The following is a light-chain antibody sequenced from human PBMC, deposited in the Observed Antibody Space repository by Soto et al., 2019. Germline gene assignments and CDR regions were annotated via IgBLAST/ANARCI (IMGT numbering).Light chain of an antibody. CDR2: AAS. V-gene: IGKV3-20*01. Sequence: EIVLTQSPGTLSLPLGERATLSCRASQSVSSSYLAWYQQKPGQAPRLLIYAASSRATGIPDRFSGSGSGTDFTLTISSLQSEDFAVYYCQQYNNWPPLTFGGGTKVDIK. CDR3: QQYNNWPPLT. CDR1: QSVSSSY. J-gene: IGKJ4*01.